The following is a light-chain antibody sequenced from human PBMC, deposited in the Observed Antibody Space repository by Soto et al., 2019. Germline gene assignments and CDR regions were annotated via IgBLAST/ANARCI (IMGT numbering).Light chain of an antibody. V-gene: IGKV3-20*01. Sequence: EIVLTQSPGTLSLSPGERATLSCRASQSVSSSYLAWYQQKPGQAPRLLIYGASSRATGIPDRFSGSGSGTDFTLTISRLEPEEFAVYYCQQSGSSLFTFGPGTKVDIK. CDR1: QSVSSSY. J-gene: IGKJ3*01. CDR3: QQSGSSLFT. CDR2: GAS.